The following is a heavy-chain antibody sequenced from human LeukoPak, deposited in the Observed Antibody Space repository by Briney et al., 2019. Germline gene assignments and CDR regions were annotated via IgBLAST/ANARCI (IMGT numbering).Heavy chain of an antibody. V-gene: IGHV1-69*05. CDR2: IIPIFGTA. D-gene: IGHD2-15*01. J-gene: IGHJ4*02. CDR3: ARDNGYCSGGSCYLLDY. CDR1: GGTFSSDA. Sequence: ASVKVSCKASGGTFSSDAISWVRQAPGQGLEWMGGIIPIFGTANYAQKFQGRVTITTDESTSTAYMELSSLRSEDTAVYYCARDNGYCSGGSCYLLDYWGQGTLVTVSS.